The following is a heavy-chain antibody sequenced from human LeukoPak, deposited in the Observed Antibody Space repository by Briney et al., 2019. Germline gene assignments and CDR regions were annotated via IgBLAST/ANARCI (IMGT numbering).Heavy chain of an antibody. CDR2: ITYDGRET. J-gene: IGHJ4*02. CDR1: GFSFSRYV. CDR3: ARAAYASSPDY. Sequence: PGGSLRLSCEASGFSFSRYVMYWVRQAPGKGLEWVAIITYDGRETYHADSGKGRFTISRDNAKNSLYLQMNSLRDEDTAVYYCARAAYASSPDYWGERTLVTVSS. V-gene: IGHV3-30*03. D-gene: IGHD2-2*01.